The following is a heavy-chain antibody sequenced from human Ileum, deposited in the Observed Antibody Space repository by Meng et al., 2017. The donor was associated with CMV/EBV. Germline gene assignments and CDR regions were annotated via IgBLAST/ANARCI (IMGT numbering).Heavy chain of an antibody. CDR3: GKGYCSRATCYPYYFDY. V-gene: IGHV4-4*07. D-gene: IGHD2-15*01. CDR1: SHSPGRTC. J-gene: IGHJ4*02. Sequence: LRHVSGPGRVRPAQHVSLTRLFSSHSPGRTCLNGCRRPAEKGVELIRLIQIGGSPDIIPYVQSRVTLSVDTTKNQLSLMLTSVTAADTAVYYCGKGYCSRATCYPYYFDYWGQGTLVTVSS. CDR2: IQIGGSP.